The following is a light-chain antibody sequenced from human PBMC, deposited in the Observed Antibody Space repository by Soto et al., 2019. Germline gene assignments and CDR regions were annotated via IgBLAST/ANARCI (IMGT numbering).Light chain of an antibody. V-gene: IGLV2-14*03. CDR1: NSDVGGYKY. CDR3: VSYTSTTTLV. J-gene: IGLJ2*01. CDR2: GDD. Sequence: QSALTQPASVSGSPGQSITISCTGTNSDVGGYKYVSWYQHQPGKAPKLMFYGDDNRPSGVSNRFSASKSGNTASLTISGLQAEDEAEYYCVSYTSTTTLVFGGGTKLTVL.